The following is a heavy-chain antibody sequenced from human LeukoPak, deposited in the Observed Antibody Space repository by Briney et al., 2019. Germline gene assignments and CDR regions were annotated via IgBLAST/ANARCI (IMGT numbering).Heavy chain of an antibody. D-gene: IGHD6-19*01. V-gene: IGHV1-2*02. J-gene: IGHJ6*03. CDR2: INPNSGGT. CDR1: GYTFTGYY. CDR3: AKSSSGYYHYYYMDV. Sequence: VASVKVSCKASGYTFTGYYMHWVRQAPGQGLEWMGWINPNSGGTNYAQKFQGRVTMTRDTSISTAYMELSRLRSDDTAVYYCAKSSSGYYHYYYMDVWGKGTTVTVSS.